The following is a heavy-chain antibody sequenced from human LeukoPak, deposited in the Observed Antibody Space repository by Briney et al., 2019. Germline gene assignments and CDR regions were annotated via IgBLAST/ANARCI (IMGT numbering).Heavy chain of an antibody. J-gene: IGHJ4*02. CDR2: INPNSGGT. CDR3: ARVPRYSYGYVLADY. V-gene: IGHV1-2*02. Sequence: ASVKVSCKASGGTFNSYTISWVRQAPGQGLEWMGWINPNSGGTNYAQKFQGRVTMTRDTSISTAYMELSRLRSDDTAVYYCARVPRYSYGYVLADYWGQGTLVTVSS. D-gene: IGHD5-18*01. CDR1: GGTFNSYT.